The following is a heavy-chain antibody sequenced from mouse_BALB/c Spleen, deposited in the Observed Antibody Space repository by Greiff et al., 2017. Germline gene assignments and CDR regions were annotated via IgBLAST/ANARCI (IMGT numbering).Heavy chain of an antibody. V-gene: IGHV1S137*01. CDR3: ARGGNYRYDVDY. CDR1: GYTFTDYA. D-gene: IGHD2-14*01. J-gene: IGHJ2*01. CDR2: ISTYYGDA. Sequence: QVQLKQSGAELVRPGVSVKISCKGSGYTFTDYAMHWVKQSHAKSLEWIGVISTYYGDASYNQKFKGKATMTVDKSSSTAYMELARLTSEDSAIYYCARGGNYRYDVDYWGQGTTLTVSS.